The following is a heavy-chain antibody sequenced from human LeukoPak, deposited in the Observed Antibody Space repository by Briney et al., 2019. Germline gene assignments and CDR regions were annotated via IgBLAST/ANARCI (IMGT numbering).Heavy chain of an antibody. J-gene: IGHJ2*01. CDR3: ARADYYDSSITQGYFDL. CDR2: IYYSGST. D-gene: IGHD3-22*01. CDR1: GGSISSYY. Sequence: SETLSLTCTVSGGSISSYYWSWIRQPPGKGLEWIGYIYYSGSTNYNPSLKSRVTISVDTSKNQFSLRLSSVTAADTAVNYCARADYYDSSITQGYFDLWGRGTLVTVSS. V-gene: IGHV4-59*01.